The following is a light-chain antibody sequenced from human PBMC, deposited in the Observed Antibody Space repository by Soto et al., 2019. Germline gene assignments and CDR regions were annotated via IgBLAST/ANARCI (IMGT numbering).Light chain of an antibody. CDR3: QQHGSSPPGT. CDR2: GAS. J-gene: IGKJ1*01. Sequence: EIVFTQSPATRSLSPGEAATLSFMASQSVSSYLAWYQQKPGQAPRLLIYGASSRATGIPDRFSGSGSGTDFTLTISRLEPEDFAVYYCQQHGSSPPGTFGQGTKVDIK. CDR1: QSVSSY. V-gene: IGKV3-20*01.